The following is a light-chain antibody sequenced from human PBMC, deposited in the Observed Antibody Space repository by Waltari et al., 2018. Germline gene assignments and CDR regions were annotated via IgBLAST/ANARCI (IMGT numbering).Light chain of an antibody. Sequence: QSALTQPASVSGSPGQSITISCSRIGIAAVATESVSWHQHHPDKAPQLIIYDVTNRPSGVSDRFSASESANTASLTISRLQPEDEGDYFCSSQTLDGLILFGGGTRLTVL. CDR2: DVT. J-gene: IGLJ3*02. CDR3: SSQTLDGLIL. CDR1: GIAAVATES. V-gene: IGLV2-14*03.